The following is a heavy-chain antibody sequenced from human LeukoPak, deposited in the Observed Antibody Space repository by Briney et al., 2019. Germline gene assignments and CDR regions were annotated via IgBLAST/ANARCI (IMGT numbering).Heavy chain of an antibody. V-gene: IGHV4-59*01. D-gene: IGHD1-26*01. J-gene: IGHJ3*02. Sequence: SETLSLTCTVSGGSISSYYWSWIRQPPGKGLEWIGYIYYSGSTNYNPSLKSRVTISVDTSKNQFSLKLSSVTAADTAVYYCARDRGYGSYLFGRLGNAFDIWGQGTMVTVSS. CDR1: GGSISSYY. CDR2: IYYSGST. CDR3: ARDRGYGSYLFGRLGNAFDI.